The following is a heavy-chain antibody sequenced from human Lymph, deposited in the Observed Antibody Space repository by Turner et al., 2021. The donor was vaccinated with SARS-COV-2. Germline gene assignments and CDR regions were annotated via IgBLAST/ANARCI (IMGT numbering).Heavy chain of an antibody. CDR3: ATKYCSGGSCSYFDS. V-gene: IGHV4-4*02. CDR1: GGSISSSKW. Sequence: QVQLQESGPGLVKPSGTLSLPCAVSGGSISSSKWWNWVRQPPGKGLEWIGEICHSGNTNYNPSLKSRVTTSVDKSKNQFSLKLSSVTAADSAVYYCATKYCSGGSCSYFDSWGQGTLVTVSS. CDR2: ICHSGNT. D-gene: IGHD2-15*01. J-gene: IGHJ4*02.